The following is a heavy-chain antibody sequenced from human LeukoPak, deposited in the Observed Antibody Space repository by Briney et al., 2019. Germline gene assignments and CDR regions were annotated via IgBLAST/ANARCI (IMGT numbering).Heavy chain of an antibody. Sequence: GASVTLSFKASGYTFTTYDINWVRQATGQGLEWMGWMNPNSGYTGYAQKFQGRVTITRDTSISTAYMELSSLRSEDTAVYYCARVAGSIDYWGEGTLVTVSS. CDR3: ARVAGSIDY. V-gene: IGHV1-8*03. CDR2: MNPNSGYT. CDR1: GYTFTTYD. D-gene: IGHD6-19*01. J-gene: IGHJ4*02.